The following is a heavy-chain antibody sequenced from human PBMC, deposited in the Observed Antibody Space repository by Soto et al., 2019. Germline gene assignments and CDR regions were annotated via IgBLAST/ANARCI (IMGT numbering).Heavy chain of an antibody. CDR1: GGTFSSYA. D-gene: IGHD6-13*01. CDR3: ARSRPGQPTSINWFDP. CDR2: IIPIFGTA. V-gene: IGHV1-69*13. J-gene: IGHJ5*02. Sequence: GASVKVSCKASGGTFSSYAISWVRQAPGQGLEWMGGIIPIFGTANYAQKFQDRVTITADESTSTAYMELSSLRSEDTAVYYCARSRPGQPTSINWFDPWGQGTLVTVSS.